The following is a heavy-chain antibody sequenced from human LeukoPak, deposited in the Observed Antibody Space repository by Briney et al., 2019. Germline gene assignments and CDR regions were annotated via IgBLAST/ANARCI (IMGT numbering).Heavy chain of an antibody. CDR2: INHSGST. D-gene: IGHD2-15*01. Sequence: SETLSLTCAVYGGSFSGYYWSWIRQPPGKGLEWIGEINHSGSTNYNPSLKSRVTISVDTSKNQFSLKLSSVTAADTAVYYCARHQDYSYFDYWGQGTLVTVSS. V-gene: IGHV4-34*01. J-gene: IGHJ4*02. CDR3: ARHQDYSYFDY. CDR1: GGSFSGYY.